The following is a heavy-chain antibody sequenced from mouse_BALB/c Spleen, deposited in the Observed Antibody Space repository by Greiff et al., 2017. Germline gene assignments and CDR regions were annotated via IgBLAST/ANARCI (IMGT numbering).Heavy chain of an antibody. CDR3: ATDSSGYPYYAMDY. V-gene: IGHV3-6*02. CDR2: ISYDGSN. J-gene: IGHJ4*01. D-gene: IGHD3-1*01. CDR1: GYSITSGYY. Sequence: EVQLQQSGPGLVKPSQSLSLTCSVTGYSITSGYYWNWIRQFPGNKLEWMGYISYDGSNNYNPSLKNRISITRDTSKNQFFLKLNSVTTEDTATYYCATDSSGYPYYAMDYWGQGTSVTVSS.